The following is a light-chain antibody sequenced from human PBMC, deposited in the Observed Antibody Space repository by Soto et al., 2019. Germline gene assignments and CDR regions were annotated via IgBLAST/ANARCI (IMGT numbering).Light chain of an antibody. V-gene: IGLV1-47*01. J-gene: IGLJ2*01. Sequence: QSVLTQPPSASGTPGQRVTISCSGSSSNIGSNYVYWYQQLPGTAPKLLIYRNNQRPSGVPDRFSGSKSGTSASLAISGLGSEEEGDYYCAAWDDSRSGVVFGGGTKLPVL. CDR2: RNN. CDR1: SSNIGSNY. CDR3: AAWDDSRSGVV.